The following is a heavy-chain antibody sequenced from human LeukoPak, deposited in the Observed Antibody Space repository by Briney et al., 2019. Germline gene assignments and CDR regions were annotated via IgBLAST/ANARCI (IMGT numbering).Heavy chain of an antibody. CDR3: ARPPGIAVAGGWFDP. V-gene: IGHV3-21*01. CDR1: RFTFSTYS. D-gene: IGHD6-19*01. CDR2: ISSSSDYI. Sequence: GGSLRLSCAASRFTFSTYSMNWVRQAPGKGLEWVSSISSSSDYIFYADSVRGRFTISRDNSKNSLYLQMNSLRAEDTAVYYCARPPGIAVAGGWFDPWGQGTLVTVSS. J-gene: IGHJ5*02.